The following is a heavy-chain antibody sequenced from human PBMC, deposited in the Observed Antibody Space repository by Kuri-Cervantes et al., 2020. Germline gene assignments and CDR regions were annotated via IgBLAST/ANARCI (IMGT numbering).Heavy chain of an antibody. V-gene: IGHV3-23*01. CDR2: ISGSGGST. D-gene: IGHD3-3*01. CDR3: AKVTYYDFWSGYYEYYFDY. J-gene: IGHJ4*02. Sequence: GESLKISCAASGFTFSSYAMSWVRQAPGKGLEWVSAISGSGGSTYYADSVKGRFTISRDNSKNTLYLQMNSLRAEDTAVYYCAKVTYYDFWSGYYEYYFDYWGRGTLVTVSS. CDR1: GFTFSSYA.